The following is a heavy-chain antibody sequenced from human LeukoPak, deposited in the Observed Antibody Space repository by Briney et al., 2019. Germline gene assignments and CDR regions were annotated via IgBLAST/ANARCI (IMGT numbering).Heavy chain of an antibody. CDR1: GYTFTSYG. CDR2: ISTYNGNT. D-gene: IGHD5-12*01. CDR3: ARDPGSGYEEHFDY. Sequence: ASVKVSCKASGYTFTSYGIIWVRQAPGQGLEWMGWISTYNGNTNYAQKIQGRVTMTTDTSTSTAYMELRSLRSDDTAVYYCARDPGSGYEEHFDYWGQGTLVTVSS. J-gene: IGHJ4*02. V-gene: IGHV1-18*01.